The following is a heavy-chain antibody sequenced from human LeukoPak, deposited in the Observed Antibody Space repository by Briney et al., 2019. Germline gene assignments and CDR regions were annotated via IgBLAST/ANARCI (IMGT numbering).Heavy chain of an antibody. CDR1: GFPFSSYW. CDR3: ARMKDYGVSGFPRGFDY. J-gene: IGHJ4*02. Sequence: TGGSLRLSCAASGFPFSSYWMSWVRQAPGKGLEWVANIKGDGSEKYYVDSVKGRFTISRDNAKNSLYLQMNSLRAADTAVSYCARMKDYGVSGFPRGFDYWGQGTLVTVSS. D-gene: IGHD4-17*01. V-gene: IGHV3-7*04. CDR2: IKGDGSEK.